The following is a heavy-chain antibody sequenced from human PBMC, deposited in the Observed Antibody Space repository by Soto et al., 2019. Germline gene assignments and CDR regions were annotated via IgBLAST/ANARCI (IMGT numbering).Heavy chain of an antibody. J-gene: IGHJ4*02. CDR1: GFNFSRYT. CDR3: ARVYGCTTTTCHYYFDY. Sequence: EVQLVESGGGLVKPGGSLRLSCVVSGFNFSRYTMHWVRQAPGKGLEWVSSINSGSLYIYYADSVKGRLTVSRDNAKNSVYLQVDSLRAEDTAVYYCARVYGCTTTTCHYYFDYWGRGTLVTVSS. D-gene: IGHD2-8*01. V-gene: IGHV3-21*01. CDR2: INSGSLYI.